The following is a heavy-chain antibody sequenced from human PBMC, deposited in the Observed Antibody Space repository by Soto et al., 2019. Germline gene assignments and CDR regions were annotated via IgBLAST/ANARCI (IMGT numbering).Heavy chain of an antibody. V-gene: IGHV4-31*01. J-gene: IGHJ4*02. D-gene: IGHD5-12*01. CDR2: IYYSGST. CDR3: AREVVASGYDYFDH. Sequence: QVQLQESGPGLVKPSQTLSLTCTVSGDSISSGGYYWSWIRQHPGKGLEWIGSIYYSGSTHYNPSLKRQVTISVDTYKNQISLKLSSVTAADTAVYYCAREVVASGYDYFDHWGQGTLVTVSS. CDR1: GDSISSGGYY.